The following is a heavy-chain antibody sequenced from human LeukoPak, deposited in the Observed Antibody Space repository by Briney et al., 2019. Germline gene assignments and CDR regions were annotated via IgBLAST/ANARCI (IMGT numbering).Heavy chain of an antibody. J-gene: IGHJ4*02. V-gene: IGHV3-15*01. Sequence: PGGSLRLSCAASGFTFSGAWLNWVRQAPGKGLEWVGRIKSKAEAGTIDYAAPVKGRFTISRDDSKNTLYLQMNNLETEDTAVYYCITFLWFGDHLIPYWGQGTLVTVSS. CDR2: IKSKAEAGTI. CDR1: GFTFSGAW. CDR3: ITFLWFGDHLIPY. D-gene: IGHD3-10*01.